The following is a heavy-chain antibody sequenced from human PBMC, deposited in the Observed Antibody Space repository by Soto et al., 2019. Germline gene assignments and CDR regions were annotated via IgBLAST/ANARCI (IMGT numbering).Heavy chain of an antibody. CDR3: ARVVATVAGPYGMDV. J-gene: IGHJ6*02. Sequence: QVQLVQSGAEVKKPGASVKVSCRASGYTFTSYVISWVRQAPGQGLEWMGWISAYNGNTNFAQKLQGSVTMTPDKSTSIAYMELRSLRSDDTAVYYCARVVATVAGPYGMDVWGQGTTVTVSS. CDR1: GYTFTSYV. V-gene: IGHV1-18*01. D-gene: IGHD6-19*01. CDR2: ISAYNGNT.